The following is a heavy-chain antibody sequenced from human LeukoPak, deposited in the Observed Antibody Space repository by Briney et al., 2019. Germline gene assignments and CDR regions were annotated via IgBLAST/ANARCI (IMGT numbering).Heavy chain of an antibody. CDR1: GFTFSSYA. D-gene: IGHD2-15*01. Sequence: PGGSLRLSCAASGFTFSSYAMSWVRQAPGKGLEWVSAISGSGGSTYYADSVKGRFTISRDNSRNTLYLQMNSLRAEDTAVYYCARGSCSGGSCYSHTPDYWGQGTLVTVSS. CDR2: ISGSGGST. CDR3: ARGSCSGGSCYSHTPDY. J-gene: IGHJ4*02. V-gene: IGHV3-23*01.